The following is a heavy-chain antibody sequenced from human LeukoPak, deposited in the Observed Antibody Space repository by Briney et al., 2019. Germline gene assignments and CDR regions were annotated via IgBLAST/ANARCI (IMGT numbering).Heavy chain of an antibody. Sequence: GPSLRLSCAASGFIFSSYGMHWVRQAPGKGLEWLAVIRIDASKKDYSDSVKGRFTISRDNSKNTLYLQMNSLRAEDTAVYYCVVGYPYYFNYWGQGTLVTVSS. CDR3: VVGYPYYFNY. CDR1: GFIFSSYG. J-gene: IGHJ4*02. CDR2: IRIDASKK. D-gene: IGHD6-25*01. V-gene: IGHV3-33*01.